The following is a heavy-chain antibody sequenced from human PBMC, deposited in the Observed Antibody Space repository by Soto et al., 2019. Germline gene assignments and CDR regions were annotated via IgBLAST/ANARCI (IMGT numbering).Heavy chain of an antibody. CDR3: AKLVIGYCSGNTCDDY. V-gene: IGHV3-30*18. Sequence: VQLLESGGGLIQPGGSLRLSCAASGFTFSYGIHWLSQATGKGLEWVAYISYDSSNKFYGDSVKGRFTISRDNSKNTQFLQINSLRDEDTAVYYCAKLVIGYCSGNTCDDYWGQGTLDAVYS. J-gene: IGHJ4*02. CDR1: GFTFSYG. CDR2: ISYDSSNK. D-gene: IGHD2-15*01.